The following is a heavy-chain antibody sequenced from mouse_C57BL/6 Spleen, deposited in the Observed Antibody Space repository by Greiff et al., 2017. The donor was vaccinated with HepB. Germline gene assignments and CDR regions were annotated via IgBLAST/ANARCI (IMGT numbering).Heavy chain of an antibody. CDR1: GYTFTSYW. V-gene: IGHV1-64*01. CDR3: AIGTAQATSYAMDY. J-gene: IGHJ4*01. D-gene: IGHD3-2*02. Sequence: VQLQQSGAELVKPGASVKLSCKASGYTFTSYWMHWVKQRPGQGLEWIGMIHPNSGSTNYNEKFKSKATLTVDKSSSTAYMQLSSLTSEDSAVYYCAIGTAQATSYAMDYWGQGTSVTVSS. CDR2: IHPNSGST.